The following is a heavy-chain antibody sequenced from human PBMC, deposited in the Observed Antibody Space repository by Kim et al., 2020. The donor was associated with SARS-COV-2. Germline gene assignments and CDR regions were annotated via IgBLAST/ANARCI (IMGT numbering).Heavy chain of an antibody. Sequence: QKHQGRVTMTTDTSTSTAYMGLRSLRSDDTAVYYCARYYDILTGYPNFDYWGQGTLVTVSS. J-gene: IGHJ4*02. CDR3: ARYYDILTGYPNFDY. V-gene: IGHV1-18*01. D-gene: IGHD3-9*01.